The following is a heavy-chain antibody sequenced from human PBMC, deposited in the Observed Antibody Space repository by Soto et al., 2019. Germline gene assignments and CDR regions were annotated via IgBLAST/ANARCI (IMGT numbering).Heavy chain of an antibody. CDR2: IDWVADK. CDR1: GFSLRTSGMC. CDR3: SRIRQYSSGWQNWFDP. Sequence: FGPTLVNPTQTLTLTCTFSGFSLRTSGMCVSWIRQPPGKALEWLALIDWVADKYYSTSLRTMLTISKVTSKNQVVLTMTNMDPVDTATYYCSRIRQYSSGWQNWFDPSGQGTLDNVSS. D-gene: IGHD6-19*01. J-gene: IGHJ5*02. V-gene: IGHV2-70*01.